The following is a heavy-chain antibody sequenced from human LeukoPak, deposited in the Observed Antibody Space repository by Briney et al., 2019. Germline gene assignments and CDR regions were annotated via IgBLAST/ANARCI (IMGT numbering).Heavy chain of an antibody. CDR3: ARGAWGYSVHFDN. CDR1: GFTLSSFY. Sequence: GGSLRLSCATSGFTLSSFYMHWVRQRPGKGLVWVSRINSDGTDTKYADSAKGRFTISRDNTKNTVYLQMNNLGAEDTAVYYYARGAWGYSVHFDNWGQGALVTVSS. D-gene: IGHD3-16*01. CDR2: INSDGTDT. V-gene: IGHV3-74*03. J-gene: IGHJ4*02.